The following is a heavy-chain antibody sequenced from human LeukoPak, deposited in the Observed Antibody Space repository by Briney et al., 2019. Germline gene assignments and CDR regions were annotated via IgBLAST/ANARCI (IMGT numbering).Heavy chain of an antibody. V-gene: IGHV4-61*03. D-gene: IGHD4-11*01. Sequence: PSETLSLTCTVSGGSVNSGSYFWSWIRQPPGKGLEWIGYIQNSARTNYTPSLESRVTISVDSSKDHFSLRLSSVTAAGTAVYYCATDYSNFYGMDVWGQGTTVTVSS. CDR2: IQNSART. J-gene: IGHJ6*02. CDR1: GGSVNSGSYF. CDR3: ATDYSNFYGMDV.